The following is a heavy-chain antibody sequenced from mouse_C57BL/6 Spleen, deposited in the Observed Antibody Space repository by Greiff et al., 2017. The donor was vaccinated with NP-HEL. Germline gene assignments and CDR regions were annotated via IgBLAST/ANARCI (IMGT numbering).Heavy chain of an antibody. Sequence: EVQLLQSVAGLVRPGASVKLSCTASGFTFNNTYMPWVQQRPEQGLEWIGRINPANSNTNYPPKVQGPATITADTSSNTAYLQLSSLTSEDTAIYYCARAQLRYGSYLAVWGQGTLVTVSA. J-gene: IGHJ3*01. CDR3: ARAQLRYGSYLAV. V-gene: IGHV14-3*01. CDR1: GFTFNNTY. CDR2: INPANSNT. D-gene: IGHD2-3*01.